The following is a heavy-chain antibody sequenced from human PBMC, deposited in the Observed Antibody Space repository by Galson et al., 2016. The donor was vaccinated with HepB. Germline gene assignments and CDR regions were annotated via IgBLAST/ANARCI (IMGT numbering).Heavy chain of an antibody. CDR3: AKDYDSSGHYEGD. CDR2: IATAINAENT. CDR1: GFPFSIYA. D-gene: IGHD3-22*01. Sequence: SLRLSCAASGFPFSIYAMNWFRQAPGKGLEWVSTIATAINAENTHYADSVNGRFTISRDDSNSILYVQISSLRAEDPAVYYCAKDYDSSGHYEGDWGQGTLVTVSP. J-gene: IGHJ4*02. V-gene: IGHV3-23*01.